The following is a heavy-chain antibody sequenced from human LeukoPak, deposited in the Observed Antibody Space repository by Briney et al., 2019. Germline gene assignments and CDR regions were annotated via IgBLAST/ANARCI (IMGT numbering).Heavy chain of an antibody. D-gene: IGHD3-10*01. V-gene: IGHV4-34*01. CDR1: GGSFSGYY. CDR3: ARQYGSGSYYPLPFDY. Sequence: ASETLSLTCAVYGGSFSGYYWSWIRQPPGKGLEWIGEINHSGSTNYNPSLKSRVTISVDTSKNQFSLKLSSVTAADTAVYYCARQYGSGSYYPLPFDYWGQGTLVTVSS. CDR2: INHSGST. J-gene: IGHJ4*02.